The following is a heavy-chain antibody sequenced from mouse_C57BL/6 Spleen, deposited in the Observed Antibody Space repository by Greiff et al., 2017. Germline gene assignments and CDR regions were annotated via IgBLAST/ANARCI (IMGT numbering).Heavy chain of an antibody. V-gene: IGHV7-3*01. CDR2: IRNKANVYTT. Sequence: EVQLVESGGGLVQPGGSLSLSCAASGFTFTAYYMSWVRQPPGKALEWLGFIRNKANVYTTEYSASVKGRLTISRDNSRSILYLQMNALRAEDSATYNVARYSGGYYGYGDTFAMDDWSQGTSVSVSS. CDR1: GFTFTAYY. CDR3: ARYSGGYYGYGDTFAMDD. J-gene: IGHJ4*01. D-gene: IGHD2-2*01.